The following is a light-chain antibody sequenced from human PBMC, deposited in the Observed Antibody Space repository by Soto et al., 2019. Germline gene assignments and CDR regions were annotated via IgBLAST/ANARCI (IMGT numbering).Light chain of an antibody. V-gene: IGKV3-11*01. Sequence: ELVLTQSPATLSLSPGERATLSCRASQSVSSSLAWYQQKPGQAPRLLIYDASNRATGIPDRLSGSGSGTDFTLTISSLEPEDFAVYYCQQRSNWPLTFGGGTKVDIK. CDR2: DAS. J-gene: IGKJ4*01. CDR1: QSVSSS. CDR3: QQRSNWPLT.